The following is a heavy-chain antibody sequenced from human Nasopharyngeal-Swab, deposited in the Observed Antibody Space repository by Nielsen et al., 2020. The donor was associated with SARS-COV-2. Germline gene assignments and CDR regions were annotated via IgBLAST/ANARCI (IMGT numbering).Heavy chain of an antibody. CDR3: TRDVNGDYSFDY. CDR2: IRGKVYGGTT. V-gene: IGHV3-49*03. Sequence: GESLKIYCTASGFTFGDYAMSWFRQAPGKGLEWVGFIRGKVYGGTTEYAASVKGRFTISRDDSKSIAYLQMNSLKTEDTAVYYCTRDVNGDYSFDYWGQGTLVTVSS. J-gene: IGHJ4*02. D-gene: IGHD4-17*01. CDR1: GFTFGDYA.